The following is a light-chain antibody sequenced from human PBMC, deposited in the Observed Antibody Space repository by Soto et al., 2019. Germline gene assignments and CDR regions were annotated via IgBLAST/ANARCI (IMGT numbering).Light chain of an antibody. CDR1: QGISSY. J-gene: IGKJ1*01. V-gene: IGKV1-8*01. Sequence: AILMTQSPSSLSASTRDRFTITCLASQGISSYLDWYQQKPGKAPKLLIYAASTLQSGVPSRLSGSGSGTDFTLTISCMQSEDFATYYCQQYYSYTWTFGHGTKVDI. CDR2: AAS. CDR3: QQYYSYTWT.